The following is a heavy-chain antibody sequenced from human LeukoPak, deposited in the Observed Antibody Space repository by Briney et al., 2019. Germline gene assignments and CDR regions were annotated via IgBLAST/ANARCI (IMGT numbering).Heavy chain of an antibody. CDR2: ISSGSSTI. V-gene: IGHV3-48*02. CDR3: ARAAGGPYYFDY. J-gene: IGHJ4*02. Sequence: PGGSLRLSCAASGFTLSDYSMNWVRQAPGKGLEWVSYISSGSSTIYYADSVKGRFTISRDNAKNSLYLQMNSLRDEDTAVYYCARAAGGPYYFDYWGQGTLVTVSS. D-gene: IGHD3-16*01. CDR1: GFTLSDYS.